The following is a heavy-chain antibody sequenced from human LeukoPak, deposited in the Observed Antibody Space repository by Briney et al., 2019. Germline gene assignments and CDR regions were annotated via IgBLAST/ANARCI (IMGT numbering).Heavy chain of an antibody. Sequence: SVKVSCKASGGTFSSYAISWVRQAPGQGLKWMGGIIPIFGTANYAQKFQGRVTITADKSTSTAYMELSSLRSEDTAVYYCTRASMNSGSLLDYWGQGTLVTVSS. CDR3: TRASMNSGSLLDY. CDR2: IIPIFGTA. CDR1: GGTFSSYA. J-gene: IGHJ4*02. D-gene: IGHD1-26*01. V-gene: IGHV1-69*06.